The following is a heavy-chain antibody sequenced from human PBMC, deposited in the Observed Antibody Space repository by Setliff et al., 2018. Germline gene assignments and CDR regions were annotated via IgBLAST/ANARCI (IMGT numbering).Heavy chain of an antibody. J-gene: IGHJ4*02. CDR2: VYPGDSDT. D-gene: IGHD3-22*01. Sequence: PGESLKISCRASGYTFTNYWIGWVRQMPGKGLEWMGIVYPGDSDTRYSPSFRGQVTISADKSITTAYLQWSSLKASDTAMYYCARSAWGSSGYYPYYFDYWGQGTLVTVSS. CDR3: ARSAWGSSGYYPYYFDY. V-gene: IGHV5-51*01. CDR1: GYTFTNYW.